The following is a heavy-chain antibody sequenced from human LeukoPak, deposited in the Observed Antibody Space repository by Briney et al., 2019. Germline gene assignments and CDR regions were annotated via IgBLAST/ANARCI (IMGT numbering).Heavy chain of an antibody. CDR2: INHGGST. Sequence: SETLALTCAVYAGSFTGFYCRWIRQPPGQGLEWIGEINHGGSTKYNPSLKSRVTISVDTSKNQFSLKLSSVTAADTAVYYCARQSSWYETRGWFDPWGQGTLVTVSS. D-gene: IGHD6-13*01. J-gene: IGHJ5*02. CDR3: ARQSSWYETRGWFDP. V-gene: IGHV4-34*01. CDR1: AGSFTGFY.